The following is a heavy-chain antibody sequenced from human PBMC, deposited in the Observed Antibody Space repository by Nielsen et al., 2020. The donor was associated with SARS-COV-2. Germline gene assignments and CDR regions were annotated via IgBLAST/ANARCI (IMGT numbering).Heavy chain of an antibody. V-gene: IGHV3-21*01. CDR2: ISSSSSYI. CDR1: GFTFSSYS. J-gene: IGHJ3*02. D-gene: IGHD3-22*01. CDR3: ARDRDYHDSSGDYDAFDI. Sequence: GESLKISCAASGFTFSSYSMNWVRQAPGKGLEWVSSISSSSSYIYYADSVKGRFTISRDNAGRSLYLHMDSLRAEDTAVYYCARDRDYHDSSGDYDAFDIWGQGTKVTVSS.